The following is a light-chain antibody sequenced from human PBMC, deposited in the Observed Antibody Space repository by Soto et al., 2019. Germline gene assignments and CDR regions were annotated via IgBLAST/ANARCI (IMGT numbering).Light chain of an antibody. CDR3: SSYTSSSTLV. V-gene: IGLV2-14*01. CDR2: EVS. CDR1: RSDVGGYNY. J-gene: IGLJ1*01. Sequence: QSALTQPASVSGSPGQSITISCTGTRSDVGGYNYVSWYQQHPGKAPKLMIYEVSNRPSGVSNRFSGSKSGNTASLTISGLQAEDEADYSCSSYTSSSTLVFGTGTKLTVL.